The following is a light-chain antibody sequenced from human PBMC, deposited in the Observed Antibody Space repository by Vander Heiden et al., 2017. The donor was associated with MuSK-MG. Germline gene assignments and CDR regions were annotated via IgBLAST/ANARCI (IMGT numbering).Light chain of an antibody. CDR1: QSVTHSDGNTY. J-gene: IGKJ2*01. Sequence: DVVLTQSPLSLPVALGQPASISCRSSQSVTHSDGNTYLNWFQQRPGQSPRRLFYKVSNRDSGVPDRFTGSGSGTDFTLKISRVEAEDVGVYYCMQGTQWPYTFGQGTKLEIK. V-gene: IGKV2-30*02. CDR3: MQGTQWPYT. CDR2: KVS.